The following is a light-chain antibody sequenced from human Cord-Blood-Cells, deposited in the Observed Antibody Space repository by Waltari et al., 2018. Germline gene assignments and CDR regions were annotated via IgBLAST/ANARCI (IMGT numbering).Light chain of an antibody. CDR1: QSISSY. V-gene: IGKV1-39*01. CDR2: AAS. Sequence: DIQMTQSPSSLSASVGDSVTITCRASQSISSYVNWYQQKPGKAPKRLIYAASSLQSGVPSRFSGSGSGTDFTLTISSLQPEDVATYYCQQSYSTPRTFGQGTKVEIK. J-gene: IGKJ1*01. CDR3: QQSYSTPRT.